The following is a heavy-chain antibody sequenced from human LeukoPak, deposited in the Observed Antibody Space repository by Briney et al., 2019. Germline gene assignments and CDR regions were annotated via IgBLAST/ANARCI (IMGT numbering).Heavy chain of an antibody. CDR3: AKYWGAYGDYRGRYMDV. CDR2: ISGSGDST. CDR1: GFTFSSYA. D-gene: IGHD4-17*01. V-gene: IGHV3-23*01. Sequence: GGSLRLSCAASGFTFSSYAMSWVRQAPGKGLEWVSTISGSGDSTYDADSVKGRFTISRDNSKNTLYLQMNSLRAEDTAVYYCAKYWGAYGDYRGRYMDVWGKGTTVTVSS. J-gene: IGHJ6*03.